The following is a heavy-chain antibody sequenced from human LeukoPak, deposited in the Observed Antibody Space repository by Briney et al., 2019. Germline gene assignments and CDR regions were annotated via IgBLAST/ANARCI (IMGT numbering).Heavy chain of an antibody. D-gene: IGHD3-9*01. CDR1: GFTFSSYS. J-gene: IGHJ4*02. CDR3: ARDGDYDILTGYYLGLY. V-gene: IGHV3-21*01. CDR2: ISSSSSYI. Sequence: GGSLRLSCAASGFTFSSYSMNWVRQAPGKGLEWVSSISSSSSYIYYADSVKGRFTISRDNAKNSLYLQMNSLIAEDTAVYYCARDGDYDILTGYYLGLYWGQGTLVTVSS.